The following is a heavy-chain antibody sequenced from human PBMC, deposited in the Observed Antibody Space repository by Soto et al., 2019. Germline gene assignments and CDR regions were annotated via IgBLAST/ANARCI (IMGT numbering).Heavy chain of an antibody. CDR3: ARSSGYVPGGY. V-gene: IGHV4-38-2*01. CDR1: GYPISSGYY. CDR2: IHHSGST. Sequence: SETLSLTCAVSGYPISSGYYWGWIRQPPGKGLEWIGIIHHSGSTYYNPSLRSRITISVDTSKNQFSLKMPSVTAADTAVYYCARSSGYVPGGYWGQGILVT. D-gene: IGHD5-12*01. J-gene: IGHJ4*02.